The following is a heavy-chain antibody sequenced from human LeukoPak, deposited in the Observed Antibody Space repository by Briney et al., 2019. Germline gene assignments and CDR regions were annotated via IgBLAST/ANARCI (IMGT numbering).Heavy chain of an antibody. CDR3: ALVHVEGYCSSTSCYAFDY. CDR2: ISSSSSYI. D-gene: IGHD2-2*01. CDR1: GFTFSSYS. Sequence: GGSLRLSCAASGFTFSSYSMNWVRQAPGKGLEWVSSISSSSSYIYYADSVKGRFTISRDNAKNSLYLQMNSLRAEDTAVYYCALVHVEGYCSSTSCYAFDYWGQGTLVTVS. J-gene: IGHJ4*02. V-gene: IGHV3-21*01.